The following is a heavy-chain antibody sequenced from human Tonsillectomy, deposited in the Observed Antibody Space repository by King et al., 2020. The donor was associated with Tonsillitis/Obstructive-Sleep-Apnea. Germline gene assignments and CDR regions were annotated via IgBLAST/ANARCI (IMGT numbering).Heavy chain of an antibody. Sequence: VQLVESGGGLVQPGGSLRLSCAASGFSFSNDAMSWVRQAPGKGREWVSTLCGRGTSTYFVDSVMGPFTISPDNSKNTLYLLMTSLSAEDTAVYYCARTVRDAFDIWGQGTMVTVSS. CDR2: LCGRGTST. V-gene: IGHV3-23*05. CDR1: GFSFSNDA. J-gene: IGHJ3*02. CDR3: ARTVRDAFDI. D-gene: IGHD6-6*01.